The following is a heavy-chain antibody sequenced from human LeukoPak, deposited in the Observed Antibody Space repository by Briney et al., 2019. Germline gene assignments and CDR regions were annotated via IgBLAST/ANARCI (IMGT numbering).Heavy chain of an antibody. J-gene: IGHJ4*02. CDR3: AKHSGSGWQALGY. D-gene: IGHD6-19*01. CDR2: TSYNGNT. V-gene: IGHV1-18*04. CDR1: GYTFSNYG. Sequence: ASVKVSCKASGYTFSNYGISWVRQAPGLGLEWMGWTSYNGNTNYAQKFQDRVTMTTDTSTTTAYMELRSLESDDTAVYYCAKHSGSGWQALGYWGQGTLVTVSS.